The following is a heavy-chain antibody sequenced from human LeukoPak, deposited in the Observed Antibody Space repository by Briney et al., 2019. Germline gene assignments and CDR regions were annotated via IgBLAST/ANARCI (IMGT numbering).Heavy chain of an antibody. D-gene: IGHD1-1*01. CDR2: IYTSGST. CDR3: AAGGTPPYYFDY. CDR1: GGSISSYY. J-gene: IGHJ4*02. Sequence: SGTLSLTCTVSGGSISSYYWSWIRQPAGKGLEWIGRIYTSGSTNYNPSLKTRVTMSVDTSKNQFSLKLSSVTAADTAVYYCAAGGTPPYYFDYWGQGTLVTVSS. V-gene: IGHV4-4*07.